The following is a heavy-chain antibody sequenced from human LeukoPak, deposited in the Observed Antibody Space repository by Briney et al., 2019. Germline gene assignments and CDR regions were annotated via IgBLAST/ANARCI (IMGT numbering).Heavy chain of an antibody. V-gene: IGHV3-23*01. CDR3: AKRAAATLDY. CDR2: ICDSGPCT. CDR1: GFTFRSYG. J-gene: IGHJ4*02. Sequence: PRGSLRLSCAASGFTFRSYGMSWVRQAPGEGLQWVSSICDSGPCTYYADSVKGRFIISRDNSKNTLYLQMNSLRVEDTAIYYCAKRAAATLDYWGRGTLVTVSS. D-gene: IGHD2-15*01.